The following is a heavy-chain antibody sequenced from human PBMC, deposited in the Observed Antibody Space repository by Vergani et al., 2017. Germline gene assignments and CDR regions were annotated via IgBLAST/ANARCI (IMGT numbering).Heavy chain of an antibody. CDR1: GFTVSSNY. Sequence: EVQLVESGGGLIQPGGSLRLSCAASGFTVSSNYMSWVRQAPGKGLEWVSVIYSGGSTYYADSVKGRFTISRDDSKNSLYLQMNSLRAEDTAVYYCARDSLVIAVAGYKNYYYYYGMDVWGQGTTVTVSS. D-gene: IGHD6-19*01. CDR2: IYSGGST. CDR3: ARDSLVIAVAGYKNYYYYYGMDV. J-gene: IGHJ6*02. V-gene: IGHV3-53*01.